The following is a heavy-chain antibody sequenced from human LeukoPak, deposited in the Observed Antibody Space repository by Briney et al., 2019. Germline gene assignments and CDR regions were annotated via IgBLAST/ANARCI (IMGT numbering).Heavy chain of an antibody. CDR3: ARGLGSRYSSSWISYYFDY. V-gene: IGHV3-53*01. J-gene: IGHJ4*02. CDR2: IYSSGST. D-gene: IGHD6-13*01. Sequence: GGSLRLSCAASGFTFSSYAMSWVRQAPGKGLEWVSVIYSSGSTYYADSVKGRFTISRDNSKNTLYLQMNSLRAEDTAVYYCARGLGSRYSSSWISYYFDYWGQGTLVTVSS. CDR1: GFTFSSYA.